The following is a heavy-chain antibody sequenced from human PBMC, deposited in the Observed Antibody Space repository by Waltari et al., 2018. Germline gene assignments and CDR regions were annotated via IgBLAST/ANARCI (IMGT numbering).Heavy chain of an antibody. J-gene: IGHJ6*02. V-gene: IGHV3-21*01. CDR1: GFTFSRYS. D-gene: IGHD5-12*01. CDR3: ARDLEYSGYGNYGMDV. Sequence: EVQLVESGGGLVKPGGSLRLSCAASGFTFSRYSMNWVRHAPGKGLEWVSSISSSSSYIYYADSVKGRFTISRDNAKNSLYLQMNSLRAEDTAVYYCARDLEYSGYGNYGMDVWGQGTTVTVSS. CDR2: ISSSSSYI.